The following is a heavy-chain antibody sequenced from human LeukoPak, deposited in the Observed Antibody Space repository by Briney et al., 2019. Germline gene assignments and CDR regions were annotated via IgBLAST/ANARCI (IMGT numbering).Heavy chain of an antibody. CDR2: ISGSGGST. CDR1: GFTFSSYA. CDR3: AKSRDIVVVPRYYFDY. Sequence: PGGSLRLSCAASGFTFSSYAMGWVRQAPGKGLEWVSAISGSGGSTYYADSVKGRFTISRDNSKNTLYLQMNSLRAEDTAAYYCAKSRDIVVVPRYYFDYWGQGTLVTVSS. D-gene: IGHD2-21*01. J-gene: IGHJ4*02. V-gene: IGHV3-23*01.